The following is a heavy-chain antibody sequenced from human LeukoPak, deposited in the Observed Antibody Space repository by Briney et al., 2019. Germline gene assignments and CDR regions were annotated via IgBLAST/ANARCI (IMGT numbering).Heavy chain of an antibody. CDR3: ARGRCSGGSCYSGIYYYYMDV. CDR1: GGSISSSDYY. Sequence: PSETLSLTCTVSGGSISSSDYYWGWIRQPPGKGLEWIGSIYYSGSTNYNPSLKSRVTISVDTSKNQFSLKLSSVTAADTAVYYCARGRCSGGSCYSGIYYYYMDVWGKGTTVTVSS. CDR2: IYYSGST. V-gene: IGHV4-61*08. D-gene: IGHD2-15*01. J-gene: IGHJ6*03.